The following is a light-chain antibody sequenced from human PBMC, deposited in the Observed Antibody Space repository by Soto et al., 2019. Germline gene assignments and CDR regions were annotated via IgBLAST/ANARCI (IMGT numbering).Light chain of an antibody. J-gene: IGKJ5*01. Sequence: EIVVTQSPATLSVSPGERATLSCRASQSVSSNLAWYQQKPGQAPRLLIYGASTRATGIPARFSGSGSGTEFTLTISSLQSEDFAVYYCQQYNNWLFTFGRGTRLEIK. CDR3: QQYNNWLFT. CDR2: GAS. V-gene: IGKV3-15*01. CDR1: QSVSSN.